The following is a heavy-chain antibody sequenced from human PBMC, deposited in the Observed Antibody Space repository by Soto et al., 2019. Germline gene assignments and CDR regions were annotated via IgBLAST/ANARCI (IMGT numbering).Heavy chain of an antibody. J-gene: IGHJ4*02. V-gene: IGHV3-30-3*01. CDR3: ARDETDYYDSSGYGYYFDY. CDR2: ISYDGSNK. CDR1: GFTFSSYA. Sequence: QVQLVESGGGVVQPGRSLRLSCAASGFTFSSYAMHWVRQAPGKGLEWVAVISYDGSNKYYADSVKGRFTISRDNSKNTLYLQMNSLRAEDTAVYYCARDETDYYDSSGYGYYFDYWGQGTLVTVSS. D-gene: IGHD3-22*01.